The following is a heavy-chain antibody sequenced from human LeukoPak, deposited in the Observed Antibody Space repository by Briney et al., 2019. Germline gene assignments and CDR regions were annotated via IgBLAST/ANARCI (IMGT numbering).Heavy chain of an antibody. CDR1: GFTFNNAW. D-gene: IGHD3-3*01. V-gene: IGHV3-15*01. CDR2: IKSKTDGGTT. J-gene: IGHJ4*02. CDR3: TTDFGVFRSDFWSGYYRFDY. Sequence: GGSLRLSCAASGFTFNNAWMTWVRQAPGKGLEWVGRIKSKTDGGTTDYAAPVKGRFTISRDDSKNTLYLQMNSLKTEDTAVYYCTTDFGVFRSDFWSGYYRFDYWGQGTLVTVSS.